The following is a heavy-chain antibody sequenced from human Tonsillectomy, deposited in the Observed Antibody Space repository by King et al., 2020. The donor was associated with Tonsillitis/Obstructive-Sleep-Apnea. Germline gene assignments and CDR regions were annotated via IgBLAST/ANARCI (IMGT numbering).Heavy chain of an antibody. D-gene: IGHD3-16*02. J-gene: IGHJ5*02. V-gene: IGHV4-4*07. CDR2: IYTSGST. CDR3: ARDQGLGMITFGGVIAPFDP. CDR1: GGSISSYY. Sequence: VQLQESGPGLVKPSETLSLTCTVSGGSISSYYWSWIRQPAGKGLEWIGRIYTSGSTNYNPSLKSRVTMSVDTSKNQFSLKLSSVTAADTAVYYCARDQGLGMITFGGVIAPFDPWGQGTLVTVSS.